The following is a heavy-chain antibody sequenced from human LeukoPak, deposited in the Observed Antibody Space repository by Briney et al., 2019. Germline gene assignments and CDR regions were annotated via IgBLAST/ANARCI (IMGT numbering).Heavy chain of an antibody. D-gene: IGHD2-2*03. CDR3: AGGRGKWIDY. CDR1: GGSISSYY. V-gene: IGHV4-4*09. J-gene: IGHJ4*02. CDR2: IYTSGST. Sequence: LETLSLTCTVSGGSISSYYWSWIRQPPGKGLEWIGYIYTSGSTNYNPSLKSRVTISVDTSKNQFSLKLSSVTAADTAVYYCAGGRGKWIDYWGQGTLVTASS.